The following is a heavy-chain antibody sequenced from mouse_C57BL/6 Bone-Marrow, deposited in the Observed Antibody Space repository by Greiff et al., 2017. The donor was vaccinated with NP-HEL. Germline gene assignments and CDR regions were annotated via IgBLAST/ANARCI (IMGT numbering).Heavy chain of an antibody. Sequence: VQLQQSGAELVKPGASVKLSCKASGYTFTEYTIHWVKQRSGQGLEWIGWFYPGSGSIKYNEKFKDKATLTADKSSSTVYMELSRLTSEDSAVDFCARHEGYYYGSSPYYFDYWGQGTTLTVSS. V-gene: IGHV1-62-2*01. CDR1: GYTFTEYT. CDR3: ARHEGYYYGSSPYYFDY. J-gene: IGHJ2*01. D-gene: IGHD1-1*01. CDR2: FYPGSGSI.